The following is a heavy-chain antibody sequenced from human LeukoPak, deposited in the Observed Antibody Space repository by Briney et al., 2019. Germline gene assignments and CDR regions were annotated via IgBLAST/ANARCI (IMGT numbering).Heavy chain of an antibody. CDR1: GFTFSSSW. Sequence: GGSLRLSCVASGFTFSSSWMSWVRQAPGKGLEWVANINQDGSEKYYVDSVKGRFTISRDNAKNSLYLQMNSLRAEDTAVYYCAREYDWGQGSLVTVSS. J-gene: IGHJ4*02. CDR2: INQDGSEK. CDR3: AREYD. V-gene: IGHV3-7*05.